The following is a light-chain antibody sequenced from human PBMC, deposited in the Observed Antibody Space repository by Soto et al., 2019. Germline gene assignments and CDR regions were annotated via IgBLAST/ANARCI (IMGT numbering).Light chain of an antibody. CDR2: AAS. CDR3: QQLNSYPLT. Sequence: IQLTQSPSSLSASVGDRVTITFRASQGISSYLAWYQQKTGKAPKILIYAASTLQSGVPSRFSGSGSGTDFTLTISSLQPEDFATYYCQQLNSYPLTFGGGTKVDIK. V-gene: IGKV1-9*01. CDR1: QGISSY. J-gene: IGKJ4*01.